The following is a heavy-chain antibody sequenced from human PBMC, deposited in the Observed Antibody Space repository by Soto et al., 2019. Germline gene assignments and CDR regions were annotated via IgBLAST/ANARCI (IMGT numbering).Heavy chain of an antibody. Sequence: PSETLSLTCTVSGGSISSYYWSWIRQPPGKGLEWTGYIYYSGSTNYNPSIKSRITISVDTSKNQFSLKLSSVTAADTAVYYCTRQYQAYSSGWYDAFDIWGQGTMVTVSS. CDR2: IYYSGST. CDR3: TRQYQAYSSGWYDAFDI. D-gene: IGHD6-19*01. V-gene: IGHV4-59*01. CDR1: GGSISSYY. J-gene: IGHJ3*02.